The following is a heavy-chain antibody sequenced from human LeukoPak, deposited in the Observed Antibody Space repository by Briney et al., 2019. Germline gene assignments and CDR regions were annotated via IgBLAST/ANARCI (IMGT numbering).Heavy chain of an antibody. CDR3: AKVRRELLEFDS. Sequence: PGGSLRLSCAASGSTFSSYVMSWVRQAPGKGLEFVASMSNSGGGTDHADSVKGRFTISRDNPKNTLSLQMNSLRAEDTAVYYCAKVRRELLEFDSWGQGTLVTVSS. CDR1: GSTFSSYV. D-gene: IGHD1-26*01. V-gene: IGHV3-23*01. J-gene: IGHJ4*02. CDR2: MSNSGGGT.